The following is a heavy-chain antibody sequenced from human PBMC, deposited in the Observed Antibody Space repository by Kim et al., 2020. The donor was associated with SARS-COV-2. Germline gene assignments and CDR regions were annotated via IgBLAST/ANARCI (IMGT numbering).Heavy chain of an antibody. V-gene: IGHV3-15*01. CDR3: STLIGYYGSGSYYRSNDY. CDR2: IKSKSDGGTT. D-gene: IGHD3-10*01. CDR1: GFSCSNAW. Sequence: GGSLRLSCAASGFSCSNAWMTWVRQAPGKGLEWVGRIKSKSDGGTTDYAAPVKGRFTISRDDSKNTLYLQMNSLKTEDTAVYYCSTLIGYYGSGSYYRSNDYWGQGTLVTVSS. J-gene: IGHJ4*02.